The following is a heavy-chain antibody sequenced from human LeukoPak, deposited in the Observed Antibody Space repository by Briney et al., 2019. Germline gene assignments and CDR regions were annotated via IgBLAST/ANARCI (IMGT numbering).Heavy chain of an antibody. V-gene: IGHV4-59*01. J-gene: IGHJ4*02. CDR1: GGSISSYY. CDR3: ARHHRAAAGLFDS. CDR2: IYYSGST. Sequence: SETLSLTCTVSGGSISSYYWSWIRQPPGKGLEWIGYIYYSGSTNYNPSLKSRGTISVDTSKNQFSLKLSSVTAADTAVYYCARHHRAAAGLFDSWGQGTLVTVSS. D-gene: IGHD6-13*01.